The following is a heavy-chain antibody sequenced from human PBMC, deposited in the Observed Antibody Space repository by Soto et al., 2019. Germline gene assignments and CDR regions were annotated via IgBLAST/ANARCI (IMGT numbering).Heavy chain of an antibody. J-gene: IGHJ5*02. D-gene: IGHD2-21*01. V-gene: IGHV3-23*01. Sequence: GSLRLSCEASGFPFNTYAMTWFRQVPGMGLEWVSTTSNNGNTDFAESVRGRFTVSRDNSKNILYLQMTNLRVEDAAIYFCAKDLRPGLIVPTKSGFDPWGQGTLVTVSS. CDR2: TSNNGNT. CDR3: AKDLRPGLIVPTKSGFDP. CDR1: GFPFNTYA.